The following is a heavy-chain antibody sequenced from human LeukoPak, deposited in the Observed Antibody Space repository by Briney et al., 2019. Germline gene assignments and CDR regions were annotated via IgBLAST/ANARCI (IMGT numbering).Heavy chain of an antibody. D-gene: IGHD1-26*01. CDR3: AKDRSIVGATIPSFDY. J-gene: IGHJ4*02. Sequence: GGSLRLSCAASGFTFSSYAMSWVRQAPGKGLEWVSAISGSGGSTYYADSVKGRFTISRDNSKNTLYLHMNSLRAEDTAVYYCAKDRSIVGATIPSFDYWGQGTLVTVSS. CDR2: ISGSGGST. V-gene: IGHV3-23*01. CDR1: GFTFSSYA.